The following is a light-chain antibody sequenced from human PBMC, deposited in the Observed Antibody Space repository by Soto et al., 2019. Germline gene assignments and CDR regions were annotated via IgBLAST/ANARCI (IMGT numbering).Light chain of an antibody. CDR2: DVS. V-gene: IGLV2-14*03. J-gene: IGLJ1*01. CDR3: CSYTSSSTPWV. Sequence: SALTQPASLSGSPGQSITISCTGTSSDVGGYNYVSWYQQHPGKAPKLIIYDVSDRPSGISSRFSASKSGNTASLTISGLQAEDEADYYCCSYTSSSTPWVFGTGTKVTVL. CDR1: SSDVGGYNY.